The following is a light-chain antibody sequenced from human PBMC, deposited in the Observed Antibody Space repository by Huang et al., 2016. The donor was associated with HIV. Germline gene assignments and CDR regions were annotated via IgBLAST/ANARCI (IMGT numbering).Light chain of an antibody. CDR2: GAS. CDR1: QSVGAN. V-gene: IGKV3-15*01. CDR3: QQNNNWPPYT. Sequence: TVMTQSPTTLSVSPGESVTLSCRASQSVGANLAWYQQRPGQAPRLLIYGASTRATGIPARFSGSGAGTDFTLTISILQSEDSAIYYCQQNNNWPPYTFGQGTKLEIK. J-gene: IGKJ2*01.